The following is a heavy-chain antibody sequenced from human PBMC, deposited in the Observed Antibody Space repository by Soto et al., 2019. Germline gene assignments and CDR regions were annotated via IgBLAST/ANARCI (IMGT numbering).Heavy chain of an antibody. CDR2: IKPDGSET. J-gene: IGHJ4*02. D-gene: IGHD3-3*01. CDR3: GRFGQTAAIDY. CDR1: GFTFKAYY. Sequence: ESGGGLVQRGGSLRLSCAASGFTFKAYYMAWVRQAPGQGLEWVATIKPDGSETFYLDSVKGRFTVSRDNARDSVHLQMTVLRAEDTALYYCGRFGQTAAIDYWGRGTLVTVSS. V-gene: IGHV3-7*01.